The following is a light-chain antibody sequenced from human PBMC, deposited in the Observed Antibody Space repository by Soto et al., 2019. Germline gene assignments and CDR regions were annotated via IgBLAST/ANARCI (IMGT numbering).Light chain of an antibody. CDR1: QSVSTS. Sequence: EIVITQSPATLSVPPGERAPLSCMASQSVSTSFAWYQQRPGQAPRLVFYGASIRVTAVPARFTASGSGTEFTLTISSLQSEDFAVYYCQQYNTWPRTFGQGTRVDIK. CDR2: GAS. V-gene: IGKV3-15*01. J-gene: IGKJ1*01. CDR3: QQYNTWPRT.